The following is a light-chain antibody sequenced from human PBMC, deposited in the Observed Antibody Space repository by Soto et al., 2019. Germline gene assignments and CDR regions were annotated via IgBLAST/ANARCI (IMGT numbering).Light chain of an antibody. CDR1: QSVHRD. CDR2: DAS. V-gene: IGKV3-15*01. Sequence: EIVMTQSPATLSVSPGEGATLSCRASQSVHRDLAWYQQKPGQAPRLLIYDASTRATGIPARFSGGGSGTEFTLTISSLQSEDFAVYYCQQYTNWPPLTFGGGTKVEI. J-gene: IGKJ4*01. CDR3: QQYTNWPPLT.